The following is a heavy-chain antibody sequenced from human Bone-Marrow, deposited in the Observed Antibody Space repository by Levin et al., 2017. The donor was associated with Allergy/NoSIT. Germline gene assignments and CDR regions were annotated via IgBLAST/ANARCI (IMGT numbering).Heavy chain of an antibody. CDR3: TKEGGNSYGAYSYYYMDV. D-gene: IGHD5-18*01. J-gene: IGHJ6*03. Sequence: PGGSLRLSCRTSGFTFVDYAVIWFRQAPGKGLEWIGFIRSNIYGGTTEYAASVQGRFIISRDDSQNIAYLQMNSLKTEDTAVYYCTKEGGNSYGAYSYYYMDVWGKGTTVAVSS. CDR1: GFTFVDYA. V-gene: IGHV3-49*03. CDR2: IRSNIYGGTT.